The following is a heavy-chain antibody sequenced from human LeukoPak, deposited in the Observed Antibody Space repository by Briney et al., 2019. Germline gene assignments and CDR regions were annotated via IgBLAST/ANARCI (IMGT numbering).Heavy chain of an antibody. Sequence: PGGSLRLSCVDSGFTFSTSSMSWVRQAPGKGLEWVSYIDRNSATIYYADSVRGRFTISRDNAKNSLHLQMNSLTDEDTAVYYCARAPMVRGVITAFDQWGQGTLVTVRS. CDR3: ARAPMVRGVITAFDQ. J-gene: IGHJ4*02. V-gene: IGHV3-48*02. CDR1: GFTFSTSS. CDR2: IDRNSATI. D-gene: IGHD3-10*01.